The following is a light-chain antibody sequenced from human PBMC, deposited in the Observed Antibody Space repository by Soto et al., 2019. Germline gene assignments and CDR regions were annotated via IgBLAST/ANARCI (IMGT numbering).Light chain of an antibody. Sequence: QSVLTQPASVSGSPGQSITISCTGTSSDVGGYNYVSWYQQHPGKAPKLIIYEVSNRPSGVSNRFSGSKSANTASLTISGLRAEDEADYYCNSYTSSSSVFGTGTKVTVL. CDR2: EVS. CDR1: SSDVGGYNY. V-gene: IGLV2-14*01. CDR3: NSYTSSSSV. J-gene: IGLJ1*01.